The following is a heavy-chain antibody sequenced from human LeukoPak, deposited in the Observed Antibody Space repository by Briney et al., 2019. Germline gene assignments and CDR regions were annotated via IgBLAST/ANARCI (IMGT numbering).Heavy chain of an antibody. CDR1: GGSISSSSYY. V-gene: IGHV4-39*07. D-gene: IGHD3-3*01. J-gene: IGHJ5*02. CDR2: IYYSAST. Sequence: SETLSLTCTVSGGSISSSSYYWGWIRQPPGKGLEWIGSIYYSASTYYNPSLKSRVTISVDTSKNQFSLKLRSVTAADTAVYYCARESYDFSNWFDPWGQGTLVTVSS. CDR3: ARESYDFSNWFDP.